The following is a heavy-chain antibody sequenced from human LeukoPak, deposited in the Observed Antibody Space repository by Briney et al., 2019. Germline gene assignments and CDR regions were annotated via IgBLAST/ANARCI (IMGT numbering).Heavy chain of an antibody. CDR1: GGSFSEYF. V-gene: IGHV4-34*01. Sequence: PSETLSLTCAVYGGSFSEYFWSWIRQPPGKGLEWVGEINRSGTTNYNPSLKSRVTISVDTSKSQFSLHLTSVTAADTGFYYCARQIGYNYYYYMDVWGKGTTVTISS. CDR2: INRSGTT. D-gene: IGHD5-24*01. J-gene: IGHJ6*03. CDR3: ARQIGYNYYYYMDV.